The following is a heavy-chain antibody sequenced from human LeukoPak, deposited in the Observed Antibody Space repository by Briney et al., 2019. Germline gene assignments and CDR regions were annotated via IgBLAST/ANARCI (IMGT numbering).Heavy chain of an antibody. CDR2: ISGSGGST. J-gene: IGHJ4*02. CDR3: AKEKGTVQLEQPPDY. D-gene: IGHD1-1*01. CDR1: GGSFSGYY. V-gene: IGHV3-23*01. Sequence: ETLSLTCAVYGGSFSGYYWSWIRQPPGKGLEWVSAISGSGGSTYYADSVKGRFTISRDNSKNTLYLQMNSLRAEDTAVYYCAKEKGTVQLEQPPDYWGQGTLVTVSS.